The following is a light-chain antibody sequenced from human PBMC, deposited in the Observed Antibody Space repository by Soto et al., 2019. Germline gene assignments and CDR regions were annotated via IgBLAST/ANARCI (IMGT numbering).Light chain of an antibody. CDR2: DTS. CDR3: QQYNSYSRT. J-gene: IGKJ1*01. CDR1: QSVGIY. Sequence: ESVLTQSPATLSLSPGDRATLSCRASQSVGIYLAWYQQKPGQAPRLLIYDTSNRATGIPARFSGSGSGTDFTLTISSLEPEDFAVYYCQQYNSYSRTFGQGTKVEIK. V-gene: IGKV3-11*01.